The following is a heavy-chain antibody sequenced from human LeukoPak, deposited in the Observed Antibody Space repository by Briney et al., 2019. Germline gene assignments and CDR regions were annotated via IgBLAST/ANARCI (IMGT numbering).Heavy chain of an antibody. V-gene: IGHV3-7*01. CDR1: KFRFSSYW. Sequence: GGSLRLSCAASKFRFSSYWMSWVRQAPGQGLEWVAIIKEDGSKKYYVDSVKGRFTISRDNAGDSLSLQMNSLRAEDTAVYYCARSAVTTIDALDIWGQGTMVTVSS. D-gene: IGHD4-17*01. CDR2: IKEDGSKK. CDR3: ARSAVTTIDALDI. J-gene: IGHJ3*02.